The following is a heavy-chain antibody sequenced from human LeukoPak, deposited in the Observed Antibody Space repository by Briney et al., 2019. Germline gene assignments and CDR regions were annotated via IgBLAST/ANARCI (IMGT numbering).Heavy chain of an antibody. D-gene: IGHD3-22*01. J-gene: IGHJ4*02. CDR2: IYHSGST. CDR3: ARDGQHYYDSSGYLYYFDY. Sequence: SETLSLTCAVSGGSISSSNWWSWVRQPPGKGLEWIGEIYHSGSTNYNPSLKSRVTISVDKSKNQFSLKLSSVTAADTAVYYCARDGQHYYDSSGYLYYFDYRGQGTLVTVSS. CDR1: GGSISSSNW. V-gene: IGHV4-4*02.